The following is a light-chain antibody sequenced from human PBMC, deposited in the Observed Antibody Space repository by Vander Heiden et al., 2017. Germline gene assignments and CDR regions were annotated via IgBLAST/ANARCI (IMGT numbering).Light chain of an antibody. J-gene: IGKJ2*01. CDR1: QCVLYSSNNKNY. Sequence: DILLAQSPDSLAVSLGERASIKCKSSQCVLYSSNNKNYVAWYRQKRGQPPNLLIDWASTREAGVPDRFSGSGSGTDVILTSSSLQAEDVAVYYCQQDNSSPYTFGQGTKVEIK. CDR3: QQDNSSPYT. V-gene: IGKV4-1*01. CDR2: WAS.